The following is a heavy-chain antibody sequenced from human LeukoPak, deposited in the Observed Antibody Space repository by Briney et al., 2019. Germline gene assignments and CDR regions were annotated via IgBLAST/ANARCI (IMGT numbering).Heavy chain of an antibody. V-gene: IGHV1-2*02. CDR1: GYTFTGYY. CDR2: INPNSGGT. J-gene: IGHJ5*02. Sequence: ASAKVSCKASGYTFTGYYMHWVRQAPGQGLEWMGWINPNSGGTNYAQKFQGRVTMTRDTSISTAYMELSRLRSDDTAVYYCARDPFRYDFWSGYYRNWFDPWGQGTLVTVSS. D-gene: IGHD3-3*01. CDR3: ARDPFRYDFWSGYYRNWFDP.